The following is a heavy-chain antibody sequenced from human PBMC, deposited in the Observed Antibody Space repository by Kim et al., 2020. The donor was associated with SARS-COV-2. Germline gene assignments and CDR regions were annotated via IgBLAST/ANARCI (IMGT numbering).Heavy chain of an antibody. V-gene: IGHV3-49*04. J-gene: IGHJ4*02. Sequence: GGSLRLSCTASGFTFGDYAMSWVRQAPGKGLEWVGFIRSKAYGGTTEYAASVKGRFTISRDDSKSIAYLQMNSLKTEDTAVYYCTRVPRSIFGVAHGYWGQGTLVTVSS. CDR1: GFTFGDYA. CDR2: IRSKAYGGTT. CDR3: TRVPRSIFGVAHGY. D-gene: IGHD3-3*01.